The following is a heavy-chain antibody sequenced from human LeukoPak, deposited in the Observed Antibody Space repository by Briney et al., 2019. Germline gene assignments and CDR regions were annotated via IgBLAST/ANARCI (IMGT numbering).Heavy chain of an antibody. CDR1: GFTFSNYW. CDR3: AKVDDSSGYLGRQFHY. CDR2: INTDGSST. Sequence: PGGSLRLSCTASGFTFSNYWMHWVRQAPGKGLVWVSRINTDGSSTSYADSVKGRFTISRDNAKNTLYLQMNSLRAEDAAIYYCAKVDDSSGYLGRQFHYWGQGTLVTVSS. D-gene: IGHD3-22*01. V-gene: IGHV3-74*01. J-gene: IGHJ4*02.